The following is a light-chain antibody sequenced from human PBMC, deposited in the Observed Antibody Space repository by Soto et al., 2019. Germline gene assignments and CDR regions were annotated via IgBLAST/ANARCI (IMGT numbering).Light chain of an antibody. J-gene: IGLJ3*02. V-gene: IGLV1-44*01. Sequence: QSVLTQPPSASGTPGQRVTISCSGSRASIGSNTVTWYQHLPGAAPKLLVYNNNQRPSGVPDRFSGSKSDTSASLAISGFPFQDAAVYYCAAWDHSLSGPVFGGGTQLTVI. CDR2: NNN. CDR1: RASIGSNT. CDR3: AAWDHSLSGPV.